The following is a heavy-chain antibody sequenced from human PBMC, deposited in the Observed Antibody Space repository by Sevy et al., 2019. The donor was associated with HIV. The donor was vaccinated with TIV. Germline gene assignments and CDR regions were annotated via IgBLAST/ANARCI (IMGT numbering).Heavy chain of an antibody. Sequence: GGSLRLSCAASEFMFSTYAMHWVRQAPGKGLEWVAVISYDGSRHYYGESVKGRFTISRDNSKNTLFLQMNSLSLEDTACYYCARDAGYSTDWYPSDYWGQGTLVTVSS. CDR2: ISYDGSRH. CDR3: ARDAGYSTDWYPSDY. V-gene: IGHV3-30-3*01. CDR1: EFMFSTYA. D-gene: IGHD6-19*01. J-gene: IGHJ4*02.